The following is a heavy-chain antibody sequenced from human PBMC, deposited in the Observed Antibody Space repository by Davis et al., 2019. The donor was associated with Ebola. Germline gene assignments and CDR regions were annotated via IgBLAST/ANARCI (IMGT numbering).Heavy chain of an antibody. Sequence: GESLKISCAASGFTFSSYAMHWVRQAPGKGLEYVSAISSNGGSTYYADSVKGRFTISRDNAKNSLYVQMNSLRAEDTAVYYCASSYGMDVWGKGTTVTVSS. CDR1: GFTFSSYA. J-gene: IGHJ6*04. V-gene: IGHV3-64*02. CDR2: ISSNGGST. CDR3: ASSYGMDV.